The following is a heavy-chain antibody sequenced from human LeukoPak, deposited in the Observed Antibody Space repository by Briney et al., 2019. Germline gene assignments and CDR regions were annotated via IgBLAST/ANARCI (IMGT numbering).Heavy chain of an antibody. D-gene: IGHD3-22*01. CDR1: GYTFTDVY. CDR3: ARDLYYDSSHSAFY. Sequence: ASVKVSCKASGYTFTDVYIHWVRQAPGQGLEWMGWINTNSGGTNYAQKFQGRVTMTRDTSISTAYMELSRLRSDDTAVYYCARDLYYDSSHSAFYWGQGTLVTVSS. J-gene: IGHJ4*02. V-gene: IGHV1-2*02. CDR2: INTNSGGT.